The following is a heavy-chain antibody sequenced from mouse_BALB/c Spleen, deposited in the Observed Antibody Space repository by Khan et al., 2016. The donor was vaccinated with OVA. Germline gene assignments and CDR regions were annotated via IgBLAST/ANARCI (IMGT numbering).Heavy chain of an antibody. V-gene: IGHV1-77*01. CDR3: ARRNYFGYTFAY. CDR2: ISPGSGDT. D-gene: IGHD1-2*01. J-gene: IGHJ3*01. Sequence: QVQLKESGAELARPGASVKLSCTASGYTFTDYYINWVKQRTGQGLEWIGEISPGSGDTYYNERFRGKATLTADKSSSTAYMQLSSLTSEASAVYFFARRNYFGYTFAYWGQGTLVTVSA. CDR1: GYTFTDYY.